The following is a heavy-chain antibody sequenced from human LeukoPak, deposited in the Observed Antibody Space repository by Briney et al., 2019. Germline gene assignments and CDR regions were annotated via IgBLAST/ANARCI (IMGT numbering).Heavy chain of an antibody. J-gene: IGHJ6*02. CDR2: MNPNSGNT. Sequence: ASVKVSCKAFGYTFTSYDINWVRQATGQGLEWMGWMNPNSGNTGYAQKFQGRVTMTRNTSISTAYMELSSLRSEDTAVYYCASSLVVAAEADYYYYYGMDVWGQGTTVTVSS. D-gene: IGHD2-15*01. V-gene: IGHV1-8*01. CDR1: GYTFTSYD. CDR3: ASSLVVAAEADYYYYYGMDV.